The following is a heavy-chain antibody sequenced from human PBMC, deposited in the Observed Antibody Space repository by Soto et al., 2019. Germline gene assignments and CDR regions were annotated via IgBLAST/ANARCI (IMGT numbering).Heavy chain of an antibody. CDR1: GYIFTNYG. CDR2: ISAYNGNT. Sequence: QDHLVQSGPEVKKPGASVKVSCKASGYIFTNYGINWVRQAPGQGLEWMGWISAYNGNTNFAQTVQGRLTMTTDTSTATSYMELRSLTYDDTAVYFCARSSARGSHGPDDNGMDVWSQGTTVTVSS. J-gene: IGHJ6*02. V-gene: IGHV1-18*04. D-gene: IGHD6-13*01. CDR3: ARSSARGSHGPDDNGMDV.